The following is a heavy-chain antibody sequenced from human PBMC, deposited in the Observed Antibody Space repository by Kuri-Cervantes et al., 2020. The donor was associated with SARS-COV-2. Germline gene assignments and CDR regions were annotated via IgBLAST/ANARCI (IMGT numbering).Heavy chain of an antibody. CDR1: GYTFTGYY. J-gene: IGHJ4*02. V-gene: IGHV1-2*02. D-gene: IGHD1-1*01. CDR3: ARLRQLEEGY. CDR2: INPNSGGT. Sequence: ASVKVSCKASGYTFTGYYMHWVRQAPGQGLEWMGWINPNSGGTNYAQKFQGRVTMTRDTSITTAYLEMNSLTSDDTAVYYCARLRQLEEGYWGQETLVTVSS.